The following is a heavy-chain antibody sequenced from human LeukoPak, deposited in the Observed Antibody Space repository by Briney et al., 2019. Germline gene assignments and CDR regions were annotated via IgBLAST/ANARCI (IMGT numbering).Heavy chain of an antibody. D-gene: IGHD3/OR15-3a*01. V-gene: IGHV3-7*03. Sequence: GGSLRLSCVASGFSFGKYWMSWVRQAPGKGLEWVANIRLDGSEKNYVDSVKGRFTISRDNTKNSLYLQMNSLRAEDTAVFYCARDQYDTWSRRGNFDSWGQGTLVIVSS. CDR1: GFSFGKYW. J-gene: IGHJ4*02. CDR2: IRLDGSEK. CDR3: ARDQYDTWSRRGNFDS.